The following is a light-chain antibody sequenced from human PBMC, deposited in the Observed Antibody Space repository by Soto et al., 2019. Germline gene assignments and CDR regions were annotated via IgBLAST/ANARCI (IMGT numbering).Light chain of an antibody. Sequence: QSVLTQPPSVSGAPGQRVTISCTGSSSNIGSGYDVHWYQQLPGTAPKLLIYDDFNRPSGVPDRFSGSKSGISASLAITGLQAEDETDYYCQSYDSSLSGFVFGTGTKVTVL. CDR2: DDF. J-gene: IGLJ1*01. CDR1: SSNIGSGYD. CDR3: QSYDSSLSGFV. V-gene: IGLV1-40*01.